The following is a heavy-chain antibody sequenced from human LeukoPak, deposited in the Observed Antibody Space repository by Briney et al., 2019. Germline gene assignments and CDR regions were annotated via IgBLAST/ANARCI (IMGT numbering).Heavy chain of an antibody. Sequence: SETLSHTCAVYGGSFSGYYWSWIRQPPGKGLEWIGEINHSGSTNYNPSLKIRVTISVDTAKNQFSLKLSSVTAADTAVYYCARASKNWGQGTLVTVSS. J-gene: IGHJ4*02. D-gene: IGHD6-6*01. V-gene: IGHV4-34*01. CDR3: ARASKN. CDR1: GGSFSGYY. CDR2: INHSGST.